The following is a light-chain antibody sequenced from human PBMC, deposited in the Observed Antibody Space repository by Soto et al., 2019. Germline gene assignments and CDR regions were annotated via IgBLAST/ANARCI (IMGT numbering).Light chain of an antibody. CDR2: EVS. Sequence: QSVLTQPPSASGSPGVSFTISCTGSSSDVGAYNSHSWYQQNPGKAPKFRIYEVSKRPSGVPDRFSGSKSVNTASLTVSGLQAEDEADYYCSSYAGSNKRVFGTGTKVTVL. V-gene: IGLV2-8*01. CDR3: SSYAGSNKRV. J-gene: IGLJ1*01. CDR1: SSDVGAYNS.